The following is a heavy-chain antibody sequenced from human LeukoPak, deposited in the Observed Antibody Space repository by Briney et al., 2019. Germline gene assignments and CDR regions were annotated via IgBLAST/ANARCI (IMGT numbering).Heavy chain of an antibody. CDR3: ARDSGYDLFGLRYYNWFDP. CDR2: IRYDGSDE. D-gene: IGHD5-12*01. J-gene: IGHJ5*02. Sequence: GGSLRLSCAASGFIFSSSDMHWVRQAPGKGLAWVSFIRYDGSDECYADSVKGRFTISRDNSKNTLYLQMNSLRAEDTAVYYCARDSGYDLFGLRYYNWFDPWGQGTLVTVSS. V-gene: IGHV3-30*02. CDR1: GFIFSSSD.